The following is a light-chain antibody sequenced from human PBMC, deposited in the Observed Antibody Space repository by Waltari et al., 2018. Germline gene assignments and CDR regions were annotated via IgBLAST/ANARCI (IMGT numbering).Light chain of an antibody. CDR2: DTI. CDR3: SSYTNTTAVGV. J-gene: IGLJ3*02. V-gene: IGLV2-14*03. Sequence: KVPKLLTDDTIKRPSGDSSRFSGSKSGNTASLTISGLQADDEADYYCSSYTNTTAVGVFGGGTKLTVL.